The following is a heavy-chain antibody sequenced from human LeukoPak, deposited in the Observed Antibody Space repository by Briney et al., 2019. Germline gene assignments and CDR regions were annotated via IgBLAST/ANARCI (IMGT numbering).Heavy chain of an antibody. V-gene: IGHV3-23*01. CDR3: AKDLSIFPGGYGMDV. CDR1: GFTFSSYA. D-gene: IGHD3-9*01. J-gene: IGHJ6*02. Sequence: PGGSLRLSCVASGFTFSSYAMTWVRQAPGKGLEWVSVVTGSGAGTYYADSVKGRFTISRDNSKNTVYLQMNSLRPEDTAVYYCAKDLSIFPGGYGMDVWGQGTTVTVSS. CDR2: VTGSGAGT.